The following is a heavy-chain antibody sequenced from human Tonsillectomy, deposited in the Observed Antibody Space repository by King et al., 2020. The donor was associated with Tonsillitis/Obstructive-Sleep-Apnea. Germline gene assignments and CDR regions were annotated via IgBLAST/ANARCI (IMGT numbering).Heavy chain of an antibody. CDR3: ARHADYSYSYLVV. J-gene: IGHJ6*03. CDR2: ICPDDSDT. V-gene: IGHV5-51*01. CDR1: GYSFINYW. Sequence: QLVQSGAEVKKPGESLKISCKSSGYSFINYWIAWVRQMPGKGLELMGIICPDDSDTRYSPSFQGQVTISADKSISTAYLQWSSLKASDTSMYYCARHADYSYSYLVVWGKGTTVTVSS.